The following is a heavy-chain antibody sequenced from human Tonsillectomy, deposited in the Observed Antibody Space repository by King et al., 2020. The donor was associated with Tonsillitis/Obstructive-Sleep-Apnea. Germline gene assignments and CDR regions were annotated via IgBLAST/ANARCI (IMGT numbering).Heavy chain of an antibody. D-gene: IGHD4-17*01. Sequence: QLVQSGAEVKKPGASVKVSCKPSGYTFTNYGISWVRQAPGQGLEWLGWISAYNGNTNSAQKLQGRVTMTTDTSTSTAYMELRSLRSDDTAVYYCARDHDYGDYGTYYYYMDVWGKGTTVTVSS. CDR2: ISAYNGNT. V-gene: IGHV1-18*01. CDR3: ARDHDYGDYGTYYYYMDV. CDR1: GYTFTNYG. J-gene: IGHJ6*03.